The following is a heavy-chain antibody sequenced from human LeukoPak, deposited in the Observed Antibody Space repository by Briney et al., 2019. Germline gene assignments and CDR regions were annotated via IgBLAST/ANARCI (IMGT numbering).Heavy chain of an antibody. Sequence: GGSLRLSCAASGFAFNIYSMNCVRQAPGKGLEWISYMTGNSKTINYADSVKGRFTISRDNAKNSLYLQMNSLRAEDTAVYYCARDSPYGSGHDYWGQGTLVTVSS. CDR2: MTGNSKTI. V-gene: IGHV3-48*04. D-gene: IGHD6-19*01. CDR3: ARDSPYGSGHDY. CDR1: GFAFNIYS. J-gene: IGHJ4*02.